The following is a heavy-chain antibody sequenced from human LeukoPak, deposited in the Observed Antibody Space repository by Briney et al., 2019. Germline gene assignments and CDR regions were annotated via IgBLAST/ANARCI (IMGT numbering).Heavy chain of an antibody. CDR3: ARGQGASRRWFDP. Sequence: PGGSLRLSCAASGSTVSSNYVSWVRQAPGKGLEWVSVFYSGGSTYYADSVQGRFTLSRDNSKNTVYLQMNSLRAEDTAVYYCARGQGASRRWFDPWGQGTLVTVSS. J-gene: IGHJ5*02. CDR1: GSTVSSNY. V-gene: IGHV3-53*01. CDR2: FYSGGST. D-gene: IGHD4/OR15-4a*01.